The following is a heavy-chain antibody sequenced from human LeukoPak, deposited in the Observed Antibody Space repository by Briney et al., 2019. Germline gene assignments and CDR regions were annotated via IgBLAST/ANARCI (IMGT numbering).Heavy chain of an antibody. D-gene: IGHD1-26*01. CDR1: GFTFSDYY. Sequence: PGGSLRLSCAASGFTFSDYYMSWIRQAPGKGLEYVSAISSNGGSTYYANSVKGRFTISRDNSKNTLYLQMGSLRAEDMAVYYCARDTGGKYSGSYSAFDIWGQGTMVTVSS. V-gene: IGHV3-64*01. J-gene: IGHJ3*02. CDR3: ARDTGGKYSGSYSAFDI. CDR2: ISSNGGST.